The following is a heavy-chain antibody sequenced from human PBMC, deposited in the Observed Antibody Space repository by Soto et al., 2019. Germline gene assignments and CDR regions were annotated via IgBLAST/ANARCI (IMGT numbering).Heavy chain of an antibody. CDR3: ARDQLEGNWFAP. D-gene: IGHD1-1*01. V-gene: IGHV4-30-2*01. Sequence: QLQLQESGSGLVKPSQTLSLTCTVSGGSISSGGYSWNWIRQAPGKGLEWIGYIYHSGYTLYNPSLKGRVTLSVYKSKSRFSPHLTSVTAAATAVYYCARDQLEGNWFAPWGQGSPVTVSS. CDR1: GGSISSGGYS. CDR2: IYHSGYT. J-gene: IGHJ5*02.